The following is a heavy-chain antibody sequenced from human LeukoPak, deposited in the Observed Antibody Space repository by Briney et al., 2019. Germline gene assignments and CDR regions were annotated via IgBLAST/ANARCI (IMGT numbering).Heavy chain of an antibody. D-gene: IGHD6-6*01. CDR1: GYTFISYQ. J-gene: IGHJ4*02. CDR3: ARKGSSSCFDY. CDR2: INPTGGST. V-gene: IGHV1-46*01. Sequence: GASVKVSCKASGYTFISYQMHWVRQAPGQGLEWMGIINPTGGSTSDAQKFQGRVTMTRDTSTSTVYMELSSLRSEDTAVYYCARKGSSSCFDYWGQGTLVTVSS.